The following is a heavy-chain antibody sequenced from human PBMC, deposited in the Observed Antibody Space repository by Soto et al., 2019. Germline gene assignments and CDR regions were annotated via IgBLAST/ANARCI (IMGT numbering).Heavy chain of an antibody. CDR3: ARATVTTYYFDY. CDR2: LYYSGST. J-gene: IGHJ4*02. Sequence: QVQLQESGPGLVKPSESLSLTCTVSAGSISSYYWSWIRQPPGKGLEWIGYLYYSGSTNYNPSLKSRVTISVDTSKNHFSLKLSSVTAADTAVYYCARATVTTYYFDYWGQGTLVTVSS. D-gene: IGHD4-17*01. V-gene: IGHV4-59*01. CDR1: AGSISSYY.